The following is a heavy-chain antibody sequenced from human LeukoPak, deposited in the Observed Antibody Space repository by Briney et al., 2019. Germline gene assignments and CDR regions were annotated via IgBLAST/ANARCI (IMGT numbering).Heavy chain of an antibody. CDR1: GYSFTSYW. J-gene: IGHJ4*02. V-gene: IGHV5-51*01. D-gene: IGHD3-3*01. Sequence: PGEALKISCKGSGYSFTSYWIGWVRQMPGKGLEWMGIIYPGDSDTRYSPSFQGQVTISADKSISTTYLQWSSLKASDTATYYCARLTNYDFWTGYYISNWGQGTLVTVSS. CDR3: ARLTNYDFWTGYYISN. CDR2: IYPGDSDT.